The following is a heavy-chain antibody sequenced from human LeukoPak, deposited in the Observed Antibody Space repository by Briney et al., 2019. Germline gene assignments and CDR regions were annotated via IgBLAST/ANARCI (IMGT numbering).Heavy chain of an antibody. D-gene: IGHD4-17*01. V-gene: IGHV3-30*18. J-gene: IGHJ4*02. CDR2: ISYDGSDK. CDR1: GFTFSSYG. CDR3: AKGEDYGDYLGGFDY. Sequence: PGRSLRLSCAASGFTFSSYGMHWVRQAPGKGLEWVAVISYDGSDKYYADSMNGRFTIPRDNSKNTLYLQMNSLRAEDTAVYYCAKGEDYGDYLGGFDYWGQGTLVTVSS.